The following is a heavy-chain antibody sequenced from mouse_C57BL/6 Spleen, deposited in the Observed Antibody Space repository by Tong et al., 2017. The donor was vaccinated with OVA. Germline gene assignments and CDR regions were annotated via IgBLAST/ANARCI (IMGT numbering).Heavy chain of an antibody. J-gene: IGHJ4*01. CDR2: IRSKSNNYAT. CDR1: GFSFNTYA. Sequence: EVQLQESGGGLVQPKGSLKLSCATSGFSFNTYAMNWVRQAPGKGLEWVARIRSKSNNYATYYADSVKDRFTISRDDSESRFYLQMNNLKTEDTAMYYCGRERDSYCLYAMDYWGRGTSVNVSS. D-gene: IGHD2-10*01. V-gene: IGHV10-1*01. CDR3: GRERDSYCLYAMDY.